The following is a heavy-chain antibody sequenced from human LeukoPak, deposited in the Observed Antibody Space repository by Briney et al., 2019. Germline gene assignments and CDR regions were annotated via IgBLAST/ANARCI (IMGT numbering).Heavy chain of an antibody. V-gene: IGHV3-13*04. CDR2: VGTAGDT. D-gene: IGHD3-22*01. CDR1: GFTFSSYD. Sequence: GGSLRLSCAASGFTFSSYDMHWVRQATGKGLEWVSAVGTAGDTYYPGSVKGRFTISRENAKNSLYLQMNSLRAGDTAVYYCARLRSGYSEFDYWGQGTLVTVSS. J-gene: IGHJ4*02. CDR3: ARLRSGYSEFDY.